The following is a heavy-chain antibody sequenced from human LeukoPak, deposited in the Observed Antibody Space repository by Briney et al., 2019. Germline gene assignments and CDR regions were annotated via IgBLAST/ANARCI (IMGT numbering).Heavy chain of an antibody. J-gene: IGHJ4*02. CDR1: GYTFTDYY. CDR2: ISPSGRGA. D-gene: IGHD3-9*01. V-gene: IGHV1-2*02. CDR3: ASQAASGYYFEY. Sequence: GASVKVSCKASGYTFTDYYIQWVRQAPGQGLEWMGWISPSGRGANSAQKFQGRVTMTRDTSISTAYMELSRLTSDVTAVYYCASQAASGYYFEYWGQGSLVTVSS.